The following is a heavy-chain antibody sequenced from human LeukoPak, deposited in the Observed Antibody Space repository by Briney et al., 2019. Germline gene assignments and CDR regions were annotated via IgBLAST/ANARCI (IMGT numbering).Heavy chain of an antibody. CDR2: INHSGSP. J-gene: IGHJ3*02. CDR1: GVSFSGYY. V-gene: IGHV4-34*01. CDR3: ARLRQWLVRRAFDI. D-gene: IGHD6-19*01. Sequence: SETLSLTCAVYGVSFSGYYGSWIRQPPGKGLEWIGEINHSGSPNYNPSLNSPVTLSVDTSKNQFSLKLSSVTAADTAVYCCARLRQWLVRRAFDIWGQGTMVTVSS.